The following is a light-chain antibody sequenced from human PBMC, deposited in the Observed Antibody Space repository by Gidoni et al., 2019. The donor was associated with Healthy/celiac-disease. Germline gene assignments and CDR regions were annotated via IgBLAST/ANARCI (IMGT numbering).Light chain of an antibody. Sequence: EIVLTQSPATLSLSPGERATLSCRASQSVISYLAWYQQKPDQAPRLLIYDASNRATGIPARFSGSGSGTDFTLTISSLEPEDFAVYYCQQRSNWPPLFTFGPGTKVDIK. CDR3: QQRSNWPPLFT. V-gene: IGKV3-11*01. CDR1: QSVISY. CDR2: DAS. J-gene: IGKJ3*01.